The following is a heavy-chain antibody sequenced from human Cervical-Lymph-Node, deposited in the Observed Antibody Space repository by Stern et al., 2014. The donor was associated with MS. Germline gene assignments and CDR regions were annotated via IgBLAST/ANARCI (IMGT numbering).Heavy chain of an antibody. J-gene: IGHJ4*02. V-gene: IGHV3-30*03. CDR1: GFRLSNYG. CDR2: ISYNGNER. CDR3: ARDKSGSWSFDY. D-gene: IGHD1-26*01. Sequence: VQLVQSGGGVVQPGGSLRLSCVASGFRLSNYGMHWVRQAPGKGLEWVAVISYNGNERYCADSVMGRFTVSRDNSKNTLYLYMNSLRTDDTAVYYCARDKSGSWSFDYWGQGTRVAVSS.